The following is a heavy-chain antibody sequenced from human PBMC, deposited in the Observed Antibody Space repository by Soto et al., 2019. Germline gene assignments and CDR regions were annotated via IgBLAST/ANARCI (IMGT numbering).Heavy chain of an antibody. V-gene: IGHV1-69*01. CDR2: IIPIFGTA. CDR3: ATKSGRSKVATIIDWFDP. D-gene: IGHD5-12*01. Sequence: QVQLVQSGAEVKKPGSSVKVSCKASGGTFSSYAISWVRQAPGQGLEWMGGIIPIFGTANYAQKFQGKVMITADESTSTAYMELSSLRSEDTAVYYCATKSGRSKVATIIDWFDPWGQGTLVTVSS. CDR1: GGTFSSYA. J-gene: IGHJ5*02.